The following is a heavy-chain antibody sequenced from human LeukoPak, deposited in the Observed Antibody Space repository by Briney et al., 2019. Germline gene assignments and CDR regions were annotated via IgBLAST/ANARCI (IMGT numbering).Heavy chain of an antibody. CDR2: SIPILGIA. Sequence: SVKVSCKAPRGTLSSYAISWVRQAPGQKLEWMGKSIPILGIANNAQKFQCRVTITADKSTSTAYMELRSLRSEDTAVYYCATPDGYYDYVWGSCWGQGTLVTVSS. CDR1: RGTLSSYA. D-gene: IGHD3-16*01. V-gene: IGHV1-69*04. J-gene: IGHJ4*02. CDR3: ATPDGYYDYVWGSC.